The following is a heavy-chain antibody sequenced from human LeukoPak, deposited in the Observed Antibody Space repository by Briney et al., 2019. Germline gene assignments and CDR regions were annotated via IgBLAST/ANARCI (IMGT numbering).Heavy chain of an antibody. J-gene: IGHJ6*02. CDR1: GGSISSGDYS. CDR2: IYNSGST. D-gene: IGHD5-18*01. V-gene: IGHV4-31*03. Sequence: PSQTLSLICIVSGGSISSGDYSWTWIRQHPGKGLEWIGYIYNSGSTSYKPSLKSRVTISEDTSQNQFSLKLSSVTAADTAVYYCERHTRDHGMEVWGQGTTVTVSS. CDR3: ERHTRDHGMEV.